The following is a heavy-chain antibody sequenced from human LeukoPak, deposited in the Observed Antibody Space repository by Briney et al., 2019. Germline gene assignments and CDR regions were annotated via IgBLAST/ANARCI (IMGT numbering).Heavy chain of an antibody. D-gene: IGHD4-17*01. J-gene: IGHJ5*02. CDR3: ASYGDRGWFDP. CDR1: GGXIXSYY. CDR2: IYYXGRT. Sequence: SETLSLTCTVSGGXIXSYYWXXXXXPPGXXXXXXXXIYYXGRTNYNPSLKSRVTISVDTSKNQFSLKLSSVTAADTAVYYCASYGDRGWFDPWGQGTLVTVSS. V-gene: IGHV4-59*01.